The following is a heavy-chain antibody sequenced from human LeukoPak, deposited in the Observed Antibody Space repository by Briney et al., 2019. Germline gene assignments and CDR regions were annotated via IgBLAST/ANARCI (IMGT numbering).Heavy chain of an antibody. J-gene: IGHJ4*02. D-gene: IGHD5-12*01. CDR1: GFTFSSYG. V-gene: IGHV3-30*18. CDR3: AKDGSGYDWNY. Sequence: GGSLRLSCAASGFTFSSYGMHWVRQAPGKGLEWVAVISYDGSNKYYADSVKGRFTISGDNSKNTLYLQMNSLRAEDTAVYYCAKDGSGYDWNYWGQGTLVTVSS. CDR2: ISYDGSNK.